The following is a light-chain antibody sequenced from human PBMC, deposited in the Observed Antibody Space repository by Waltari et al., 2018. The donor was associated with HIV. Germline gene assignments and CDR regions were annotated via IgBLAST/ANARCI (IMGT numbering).Light chain of an antibody. CDR2: RDN. Sequence: QSMLTHPPPASWTPGPRVIIHCSGSSFTIGRNLVSWYQQFPGTAPKVLIFRDNQRPSGVPDRFSGSKSGASASLAISGLRSEDEADYYCAAWDDSLRGSYVFGPGTKVTVL. CDR3: AAWDDSLRGSYV. V-gene: IGLV1-47*01. J-gene: IGLJ1*01. CDR1: SFTIGRNL.